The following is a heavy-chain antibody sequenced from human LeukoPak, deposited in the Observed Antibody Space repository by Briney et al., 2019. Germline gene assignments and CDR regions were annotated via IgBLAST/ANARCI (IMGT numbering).Heavy chain of an antibody. Sequence: SETLSLTCTVSGGSISSSSYYWGWIRQPPGKGLEWIGSIYYSGSTYYNPSLKSRVTISVDTSKNQFSLKLSSVTAADTAVYYCAAYGSGRADAFDIWGQGTMVTVSS. CDR1: GGSISSSSYY. D-gene: IGHD3-10*01. CDR3: AAYGSGRADAFDI. J-gene: IGHJ3*02. CDR2: IYYSGST. V-gene: IGHV4-39*07.